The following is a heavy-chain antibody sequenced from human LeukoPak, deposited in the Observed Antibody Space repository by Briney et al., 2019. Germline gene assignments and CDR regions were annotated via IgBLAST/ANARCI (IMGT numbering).Heavy chain of an antibody. V-gene: IGHV4-39*01. CDR3: ASSIAAAGRPDAFDI. D-gene: IGHD6-13*01. CDR2: IYYSGST. J-gene: IGHJ3*02. Sequence: SETLSLTCTVSGGSISSSSYYWGWIRQPPGKGLEWIGSIYYSGSTYYNPSLKSRVTISVDTSKNQFSLKLSSVTAADTAVYYCASSIAAAGRPDAFDIWGQGTMVTVSS. CDR1: GGSISSSSYY.